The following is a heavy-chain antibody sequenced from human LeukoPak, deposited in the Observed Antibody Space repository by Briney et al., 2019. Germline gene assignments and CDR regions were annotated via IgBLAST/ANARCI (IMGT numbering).Heavy chain of an antibody. CDR1: GGSISGYY. D-gene: IGHD6-13*01. J-gene: IGHJ1*01. CDR3: ATYSSSWSRGYFQH. V-gene: IGHV4-59*08. Sequence: SETLSLTCTVSGGSISGYYWSWIRQPPGKGLEWIGYIYYSGSTNYNPSLKSRVTISVGTSKNQFSLKLSSVTAADTAVYYCATYSSSWSRGYFQHWGQGTLVIVSS. CDR2: IYYSGST.